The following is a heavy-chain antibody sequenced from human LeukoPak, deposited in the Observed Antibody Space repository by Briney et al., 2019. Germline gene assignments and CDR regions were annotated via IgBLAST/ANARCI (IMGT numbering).Heavy chain of an antibody. CDR3: ATTKPYPGIAAAALKLDY. J-gene: IGHJ4*02. D-gene: IGHD6-13*01. CDR2: IYSGGST. Sequence: PGGSLRLSCAASGFTVSSNYMSWVRQAPGKGLEWVSVIYSGGSTYYADSVKGRFTISRDNSKNTLYLQMNSLRAEDTAVYYCATTKPYPGIAAAALKLDYWGQGTLVTVSS. V-gene: IGHV3-53*01. CDR1: GFTVSSNY.